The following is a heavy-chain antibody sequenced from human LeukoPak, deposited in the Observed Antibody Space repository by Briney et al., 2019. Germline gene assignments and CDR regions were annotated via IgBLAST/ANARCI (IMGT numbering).Heavy chain of an antibody. CDR3: ARGYCSSSNCYVWFDP. CDR2: FNPTVGST. J-gene: IGHJ5*02. D-gene: IGHD2-2*01. V-gene: IGHV1-46*01. Sequence: ASVKVSCKASGYTFTRYYMHWVRHAPGQGLAWMGMFNPTVGSTNYARKFQGRVTLTRDTSTSTVYMEPNSLRSEDTALYYCARGYCSSSNCYVWFDPWGQGTLVTVSS. CDR1: GYTFTRYY.